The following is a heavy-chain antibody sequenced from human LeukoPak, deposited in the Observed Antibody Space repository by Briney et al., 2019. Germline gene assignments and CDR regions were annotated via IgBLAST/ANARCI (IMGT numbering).Heavy chain of an antibody. V-gene: IGHV4-4*02. CDR1: GDSISSSDW. CDR2: IHHSGSA. D-gene: IGHD3-10*01. CDR3: SRGEGSDIGLDAFDI. J-gene: IGHJ3*02. Sequence: PSGTLSLTCVVSGDSISSSDWWSWIRQPPGKGLEWIGEIHHSGSASYNPSLKSRVTISVDKSKSQFSLKLTSVTAADTATYYCSRGEGSDIGLDAFDIWGQGTMVTVSS.